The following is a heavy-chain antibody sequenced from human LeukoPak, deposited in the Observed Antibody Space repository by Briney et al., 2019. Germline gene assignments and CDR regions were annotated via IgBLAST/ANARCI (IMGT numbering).Heavy chain of an antibody. CDR1: GYSISSSNW. V-gene: IGHV4-28*06. CDR3: ARKNVGGTTLEH. D-gene: IGHD1-7*01. J-gene: IGHJ1*01. Sequence: PSETLSLTCAVSGYSISSSNWGGWIRQPPGKGLGWIGYIYYSASTTHNSQLKSRVTMSVDTSKNQFSLKLWYANASATAVYYCARKNVGGTTLEHWGQGTLVTVSS. CDR2: IYYSAST.